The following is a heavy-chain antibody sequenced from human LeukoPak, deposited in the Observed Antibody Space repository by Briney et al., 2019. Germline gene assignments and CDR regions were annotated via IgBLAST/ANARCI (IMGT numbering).Heavy chain of an antibody. J-gene: IGHJ4*02. CDR3: ATEVGYCSGGSCDYSFDY. D-gene: IGHD2-15*01. CDR2: FDPEDGET. CDR1: GYTLTELS. Sequence: ASVKVSCKVSGYTLTELSVHWVRQAPGKGLEWMGGFDPEDGETIYAQKFQGRVTMTEDTSTDTAYMELSSLRSEDTAVCYCATEVGYCSGGSCDYSFDYWGQGTLVTVSS. V-gene: IGHV1-24*01.